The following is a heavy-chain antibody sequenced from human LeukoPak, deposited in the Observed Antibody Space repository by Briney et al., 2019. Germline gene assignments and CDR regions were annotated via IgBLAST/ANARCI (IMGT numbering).Heavy chain of an antibody. CDR3: ARSQSYSSSWYRYYYYYYMDV. CDR2: INHSGST. CDR1: GGSFSGYY. V-gene: IGHV4-34*01. J-gene: IGHJ6*03. D-gene: IGHD6-13*01. Sequence: PSETLSLACAVYGGSFSGYYWSWIRQPPGKGLEWIGEINHSGSTNYNPSLKSRVTISVDTSKNQFSLKLSSVTAADTAVYYCARSQSYSSSWYRYYYYYYMDVWGKGTTVTVSS.